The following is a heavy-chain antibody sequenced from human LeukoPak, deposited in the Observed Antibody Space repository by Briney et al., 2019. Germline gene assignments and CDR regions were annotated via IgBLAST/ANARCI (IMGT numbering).Heavy chain of an antibody. D-gene: IGHD3-10*01. CDR1: GYTFTDHY. Sequence: ASVTVSCKTAGYTFTDHYIHWLRQAPGQGFEWMGRINPNTGDIKYAQKSQGSVALTRDTSISTAYLDLYSLRPDDTAVYYCARDRGGSGSTLGYWGQGTVVTVSS. V-gene: IGHV1-2*06. CDR2: INPNTGDI. CDR3: ARDRGGSGSTLGY. J-gene: IGHJ4*02.